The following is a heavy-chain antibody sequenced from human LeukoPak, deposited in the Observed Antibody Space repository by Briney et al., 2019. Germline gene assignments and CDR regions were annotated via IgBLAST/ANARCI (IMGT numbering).Heavy chain of an antibody. D-gene: IGHD1-1*01. CDR2: ITISGSTI. V-gene: IGHV3-48*03. CDR1: GFTFTSCE. Sequence: GGSLRLSCAASGFTFTSCEMNWVRQAPGKGLEWASYITISGSTIYYADSVKGRFTISRDNAKNSLYLQMNSLRAEDTAVYYCARTTSFDYWGQGTLVTVSS. J-gene: IGHJ4*02. CDR3: ARTTSFDY.